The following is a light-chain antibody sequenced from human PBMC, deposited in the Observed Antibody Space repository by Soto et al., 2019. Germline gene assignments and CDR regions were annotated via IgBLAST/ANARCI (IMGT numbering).Light chain of an antibody. CDR3: GAWDDSLNGPV. CDR2: AND. CDR1: SSNIGSNT. Sequence: QTVVTQPPSASGTPGQRVTISCSGSSSNIGSNTVNWYQQVPGAAPELLIYANDQRPSGVPDRFSGSKSGTSSSLAISGLQSEDEADYHCGAWDDSLNGPVFGGGTKVTVL. V-gene: IGLV1-44*01. J-gene: IGLJ2*01.